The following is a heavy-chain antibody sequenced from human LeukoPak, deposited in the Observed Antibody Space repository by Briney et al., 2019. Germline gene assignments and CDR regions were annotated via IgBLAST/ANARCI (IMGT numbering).Heavy chain of an antibody. V-gene: IGHV4-4*02. Sequence: PSETLSLTCTVSGDSINSLDLWSWVRQPPGKGLEWIGEMYLSGTTHSNPSVKSRVTISIDKSKNQFFLNLSSVTTADTAVYYCAGLVGRYSSGLYYYYFDYWGQGTLVTVSS. J-gene: IGHJ4*02. CDR1: GDSINSLDL. D-gene: IGHD3-22*01. CDR3: AGLVGRYSSGLYYYYFDY. CDR2: MYLSGTT.